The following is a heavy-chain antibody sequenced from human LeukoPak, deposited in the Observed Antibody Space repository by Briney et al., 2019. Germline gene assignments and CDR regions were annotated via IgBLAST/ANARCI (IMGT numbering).Heavy chain of an antibody. D-gene: IGHD1-26*01. J-gene: IGHJ5*02. CDR1: GFTFSSYD. Sequence: GGSLRLSCAASGFTFSSYDMYWVRQAPGKGLEWVAFIRSDGSNRYYADSVRGRFTISRDNSKNTLYLQMNSLRAEDTAVYYCARAQVGYNWFDPWGQGTLVSVSS. V-gene: IGHV3-30*02. CDR2: IRSDGSNR. CDR3: ARAQVGYNWFDP.